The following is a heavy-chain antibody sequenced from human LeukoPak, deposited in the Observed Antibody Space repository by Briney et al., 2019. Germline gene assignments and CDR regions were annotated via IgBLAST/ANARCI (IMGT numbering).Heavy chain of an antibody. V-gene: IGHV4-59*08. CDR2: IYSSGST. Sequence: SETLSLTCTVSGGSISAYYWSWIRQPPGKGLEWIGYIYSSGSTNYNPSLKSRVTMSVDTSKNQFSLKLTFVTAADTAIYYCARHGNTDFSFDYWGQGTLVTVSS. CDR1: GGSISAYY. CDR3: ARHGNTDFSFDY. D-gene: IGHD4-23*01. J-gene: IGHJ4*02.